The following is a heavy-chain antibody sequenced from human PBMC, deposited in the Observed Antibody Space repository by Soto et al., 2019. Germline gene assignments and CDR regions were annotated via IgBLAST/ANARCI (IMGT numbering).Heavy chain of an antibody. CDR1: GGSISSSSYY. D-gene: IGHD4-17*01. Sequence: QLQLQESGPGLVKPSETLSLTCTVSGGSISSSSYYWGCIRQPPGKGLEWIGSIYYSGSTSYNPSLKSRVTISVDTSKHTVSRKLSSVTAADTAVYYCARPGYGDFPPDWHFDLWGRGTLVTVSS. CDR2: IYYSGST. CDR3: ARPGYGDFPPDWHFDL. V-gene: IGHV4-39*01. J-gene: IGHJ2*01.